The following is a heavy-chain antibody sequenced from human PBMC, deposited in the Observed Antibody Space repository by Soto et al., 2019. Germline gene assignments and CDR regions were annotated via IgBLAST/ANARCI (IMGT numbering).Heavy chain of an antibody. D-gene: IGHD3-16*01. Sequence: EVQLLESGGGLVQPGGSLRLSCAASGFTFSSYAMSWVRQAPGKGLEWVSAISGSGGSTYYADSVKGRFTISRDNSKNTLDLQMNSLRAEDTAVYYCANPSDYDYIWGSYAGEPGWGQGTLVTVSS. CDR3: ANPSDYDYIWGSYAGEPG. CDR2: ISGSGGST. CDR1: GFTFSSYA. J-gene: IGHJ4*02. V-gene: IGHV3-23*01.